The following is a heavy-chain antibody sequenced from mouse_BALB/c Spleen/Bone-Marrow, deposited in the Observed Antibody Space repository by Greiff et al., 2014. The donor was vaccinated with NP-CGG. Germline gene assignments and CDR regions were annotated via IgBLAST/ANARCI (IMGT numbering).Heavy chain of an antibody. D-gene: IGHD2-14*01. CDR1: GFNIKDTY. V-gene: IGHV14-3*02. CDR2: VDPANGNT. J-gene: IGHJ2*01. Sequence: EVKLMESGAELVKPGASVKLSCTASGFNIKDTYMHWVKLRPEQGLEWIGRVDPANGNTKYDPKFQGKATITADTSSNTAYLQLSSLTSEDTAVYYCARYRLGTYFDYWGQGTTLTVSS. CDR3: ARYRLGTYFDY.